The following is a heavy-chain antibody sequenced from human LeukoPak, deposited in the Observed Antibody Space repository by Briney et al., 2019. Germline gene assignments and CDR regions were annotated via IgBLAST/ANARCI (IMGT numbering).Heavy chain of an antibody. CDR2: IKQDGNGK. CDR1: GFTFSSCW. CDR3: ARLMGERSLFDY. V-gene: IGHV3-7*02. D-gene: IGHD1-26*01. J-gene: IGHJ4*02. Sequence: PGGSLRLSCAASGFTFSSCWMTWVRQAPGKGLEWVANIKQDGNGKYYVDSVKGRFSISRDNAKNSVYLQMNSLRAEDTAVYYCARLMGERSLFDYWGQGVLVTVSS.